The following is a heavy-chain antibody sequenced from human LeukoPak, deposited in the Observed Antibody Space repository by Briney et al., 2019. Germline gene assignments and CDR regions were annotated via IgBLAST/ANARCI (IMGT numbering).Heavy chain of an antibody. V-gene: IGHV4-4*07. CDR2: IHTSGST. Sequence: SETLSLTCTVSGGSTSNYFCTWLRQSAGKGLEWIGRIHTSGSTNYNPSLKSRVTISVDTSKNQFSLKLSSVTAADTAVYYCARQYSSSTSFDPWGQGTLVTVSS. CDR1: GGSTSNYF. D-gene: IGHD6-13*01. J-gene: IGHJ5*02. CDR3: ARQYSSSTSFDP.